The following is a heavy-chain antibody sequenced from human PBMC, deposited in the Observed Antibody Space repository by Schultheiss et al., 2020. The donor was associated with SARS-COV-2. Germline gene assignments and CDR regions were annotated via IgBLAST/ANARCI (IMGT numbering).Heavy chain of an antibody. CDR2: ISSSSSTI. V-gene: IGHV3-48*01. Sequence: LSCAASGFTFSSYSMNWVRQAPGKGLEWVSYISSSSSTIYYADSVKGRFTISRDDSKNSLYLQMNSLRAGDTAVYYCARASHNASQYYDILTGYVPRYYFDYWGQGTLVTVSS. CDR1: GFTFSSYS. CDR3: ARASHNASQYYDILTGYVPRYYFDY. D-gene: IGHD3-9*01. J-gene: IGHJ4*02.